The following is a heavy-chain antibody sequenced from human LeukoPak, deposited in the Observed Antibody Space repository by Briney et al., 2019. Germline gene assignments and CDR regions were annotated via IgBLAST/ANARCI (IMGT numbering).Heavy chain of an antibody. CDR2: IYYSGST. V-gene: IGHV4-59*08. J-gene: IGHJ4*02. CDR3: ARHDSSGYKY. Sequence: PSETLSLTCSVSGDSISRYYWSWIRQPPGKGLEWNGYIYYSGSTNYNPSLKSRVTISVDTSKNQFSLKLSSVTAADTGVYYCARHDSSGYKYWGQGTLVTVSS. D-gene: IGHD3-22*01. CDR1: GDSISRYY.